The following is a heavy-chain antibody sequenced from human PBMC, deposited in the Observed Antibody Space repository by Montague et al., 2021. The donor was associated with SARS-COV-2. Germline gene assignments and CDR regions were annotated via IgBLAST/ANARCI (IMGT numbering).Heavy chain of an antibody. CDR3: AKDRRAEGATIDY. Sequence: SLRLSCAASGFTFSSYGMHWVRQAPGKGLEWVAVIWYDGSNKYYADSVKGRFTISRDNSKNTLYLQMNSLRAEDTAVFYCAKDRRAEGATIDYWGQGTLVTVPS. J-gene: IGHJ4*02. CDR2: IWYDGSNK. D-gene: IGHD1-26*01. V-gene: IGHV3-33*06. CDR1: GFTFSSYG.